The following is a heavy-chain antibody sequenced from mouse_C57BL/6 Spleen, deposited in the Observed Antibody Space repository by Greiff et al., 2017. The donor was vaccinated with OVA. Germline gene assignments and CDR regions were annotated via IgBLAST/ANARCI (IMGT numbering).Heavy chain of an antibody. CDR1: GYSFTGYY. CDR3: AREEIYYDYDGAWFAY. Sequence: VHVKQSGPELVKPGASVKISCKASGYSFTGYYMHWVKQSHGNILDWIGYIYPYNGVSSYNQKFKGKATLTVDKSSSTAYMELRSLTSEDSAVYYCAREEIYYDYDGAWFAYWGQGTLVTVSA. V-gene: IGHV1-31*01. D-gene: IGHD2-4*01. J-gene: IGHJ3*01. CDR2: IYPYNGVS.